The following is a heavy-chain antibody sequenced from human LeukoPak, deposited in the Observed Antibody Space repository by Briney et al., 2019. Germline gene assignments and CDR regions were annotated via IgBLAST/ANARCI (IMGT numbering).Heavy chain of an antibody. V-gene: IGHV4-34*01. D-gene: IGHD5-18*01. J-gene: IGHJ4*02. Sequence: PSETLSLTCAVYGGSFSGYYWSWIRQPPGKGLEWIGEINHSGSTYYNPSLKSRVTISVDTSKNQFSLKLSSVTAADTAVYYCARHAGDTAMVHYDYWGQGTLVTVSS. CDR3: ARHAGDTAMVHYDY. CDR1: GGSFSGYY. CDR2: INHSGST.